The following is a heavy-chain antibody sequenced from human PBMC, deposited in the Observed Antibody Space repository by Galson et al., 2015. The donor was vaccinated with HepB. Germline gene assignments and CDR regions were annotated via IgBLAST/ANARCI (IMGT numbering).Heavy chain of an antibody. V-gene: IGHV3-74*03. CDR3: ARGGPGSTYYFPMDV. J-gene: IGHJ6*02. D-gene: IGHD3-10*01. CDR2: INADGSYK. CDR1: GFTFSTYW. Sequence: LRPSCAAPGFTFSTYWIHWVPQVPGQGLVWASRINADGSYKTDADSAKGRFTIPSDNTKNTLYLQMNSLRGEDSAVYYCARGGPGSTYYFPMDVWGQGTTVSVSS.